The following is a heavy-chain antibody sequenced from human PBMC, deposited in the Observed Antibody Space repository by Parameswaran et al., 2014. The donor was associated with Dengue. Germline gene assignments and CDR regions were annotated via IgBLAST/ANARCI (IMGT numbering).Heavy chain of an antibody. D-gene: IGHD3-22*01. J-gene: IGHJ4*02. CDR3: ARPQYYYDSSGYYYLAY. Sequence: WVRQAPGQGLEWMGWINTNTGNPTYAQGFTGRFVFSLDTSVSTAYLQISSLKAEDTAVYYCARPQYYYDSSGYYYLAYWGQGTLVTVSS. CDR2: INTNTGNP. V-gene: IGHV7-4-1*02.